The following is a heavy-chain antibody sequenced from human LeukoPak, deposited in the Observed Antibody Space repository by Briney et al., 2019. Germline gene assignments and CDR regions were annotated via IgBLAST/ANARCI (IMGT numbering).Heavy chain of an antibody. CDR1: GGTFSSYA. V-gene: IGHV1-69*13. J-gene: IGHJ4*02. Sequence: GASVKVSCTASGGTFSSYAISWVRQAPGQGLEWMGGIIPILGTANYAQKFQGRVTITADESTSTAYMELSSLRSEDTAVYYCARDEREQQLGSYRGQGTLVTVSS. CDR2: IIPILGTA. CDR3: ARDEREQQLGSY. D-gene: IGHD6-13*01.